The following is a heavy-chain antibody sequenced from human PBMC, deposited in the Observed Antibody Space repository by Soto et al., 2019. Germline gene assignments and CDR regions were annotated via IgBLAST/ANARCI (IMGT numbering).Heavy chain of an antibody. Sequence: EVQLVESGGGLVQPGGSLRLSCAASGVTLSDQYMDWVRQAPGKGLEWVGRTRDKPNSYTTEYAASVKGRFTISRDDSKTSLYLQMNSLKTEDMAVYFCGRPEAGSGYISYWRQGTLVTVSS. CDR1: GVTLSDQY. CDR2: TRDKPNSYTT. CDR3: GRPEAGSGYISY. D-gene: IGHD6-19*01. J-gene: IGHJ4*02. V-gene: IGHV3-72*01.